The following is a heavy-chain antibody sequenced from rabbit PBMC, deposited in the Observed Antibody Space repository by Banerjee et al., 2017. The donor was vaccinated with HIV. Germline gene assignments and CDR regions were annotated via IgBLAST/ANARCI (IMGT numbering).Heavy chain of an antibody. CDR2: IDPVFGGT. CDR3: MRGGSSGRYL. Sequence: QLKESGGGLVQPGGSLKLSCKASEFDFSIYYMSWVRQAPGKGLEWIGYIDPVFGGTYYANWVNGRFTISSHHAQNTLYLQLNSLTAADTATYFCMRGGSSGRYLWGQGTLVTVS. J-gene: IGHJ4*01. CDR1: EFDFSIYY. V-gene: IGHV1S7*01. D-gene: IGHD4-1*01.